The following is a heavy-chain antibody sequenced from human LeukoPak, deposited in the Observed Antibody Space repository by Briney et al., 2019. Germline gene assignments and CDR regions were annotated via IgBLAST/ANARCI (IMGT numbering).Heavy chain of an antibody. V-gene: IGHV4-34*01. Sequence: SETLSLTCAVYGGSFSGYYWSWLRQPPGKGLEWIGEINHSGSTNYNPSLKSRVTISVDTSKNQFSLKLSSVTAADTAVYYCARARTPLTYYYYYMDVWGKGTTVTVSS. CDR1: GGSFSGYY. CDR2: INHSGST. J-gene: IGHJ6*03. CDR3: ARARTPLTYYYYYMDV.